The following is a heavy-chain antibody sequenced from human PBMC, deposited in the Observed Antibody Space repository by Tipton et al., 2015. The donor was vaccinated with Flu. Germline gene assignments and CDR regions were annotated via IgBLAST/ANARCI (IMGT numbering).Heavy chain of an antibody. V-gene: IGHV3-30-3*01. CDR1: GFTFSSYA. CDR3: AREGVKTRGFDP. CDR2: ISYDGSNK. D-gene: IGHD1-1*01. Sequence: SLRLSCAASGFTFSSYAMHWVRQAPGKGLEWVAVISYDGSNKYYADSVKGRFTISRDNSKNTLYLQMNSLRAEDTAVYYCAREGVKTRGFDPWGQGTLVTVSS. J-gene: IGHJ5*02.